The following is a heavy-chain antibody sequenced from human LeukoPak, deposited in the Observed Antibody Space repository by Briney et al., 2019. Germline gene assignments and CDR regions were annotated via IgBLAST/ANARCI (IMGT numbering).Heavy chain of an antibody. CDR3: ARDRRYCSSTSCYTGGNWFDP. J-gene: IGHJ5*02. CDR2: ISWNSGSI. D-gene: IGHD2-2*02. V-gene: IGHV3-9*01. CDR1: GFTFDDYA. Sequence: PGGSLRLSCAASGFTFDDYAMHWVRQAPGKGPEWVSGISWNSGSIGYADSVKGRFTISRDNAKNSLHLQMNSLRAEDTAVYYCARDRRYCSSTSCYTGGNWFDPWGQGTLVTVSS.